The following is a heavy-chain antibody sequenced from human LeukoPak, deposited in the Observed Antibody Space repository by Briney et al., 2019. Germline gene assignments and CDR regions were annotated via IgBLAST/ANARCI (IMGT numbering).Heavy chain of an antibody. CDR1: GFPFSSYS. J-gene: IGHJ4*02. CDR3: AREGGSSASARSDY. Sequence: GGSLSLSCAVSGFPFSSYSKSWARQAPGRGLVWVLSISCYKTYIFYADSVKGRLNIYRDNVENSVYLQMNTERAENTAFYYCAREGGSSASARSDYWGQGTLVTVSS. CDR2: ISCYKTYI. V-gene: IGHV3-21*04. D-gene: IGHD6-6*01.